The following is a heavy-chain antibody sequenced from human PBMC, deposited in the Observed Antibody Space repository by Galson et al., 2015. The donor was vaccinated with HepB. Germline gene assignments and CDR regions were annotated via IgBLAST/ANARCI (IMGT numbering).Heavy chain of an antibody. J-gene: IGHJ4*02. CDR3: AKDFIYCSGGSCYSGLFDY. CDR2: ISYDGSNK. D-gene: IGHD2-15*01. Sequence: SLRLSCAASGFTFSSYGMHWVRQAPGKGLEWVAVISYDGSNKYYADSVKGRFTISRDNSKNTLYLQMNSLRAEDTAVYYCAKDFIYCSGGSCYSGLFDYWGQGTLVTVSS. V-gene: IGHV3-30*18. CDR1: GFTFSSYG.